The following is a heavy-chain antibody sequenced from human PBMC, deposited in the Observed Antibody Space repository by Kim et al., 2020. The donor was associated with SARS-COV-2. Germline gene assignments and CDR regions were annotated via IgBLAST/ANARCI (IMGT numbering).Heavy chain of an antibody. D-gene: IGHD3-10*01. J-gene: IGHJ4*02. CDR3: ARSRQSMVRGEFDY. Sequence: SVKVSCKASGGTFSSYAISWVRQAPGQGLEWMGGIIPIFGTANYAQKFQGRVTITADKSTSTAYMELSSLRSEDTAVYYCARSRQSMVRGEFDYWGQGTLVTVSS. V-gene: IGHV1-69*06. CDR1: GGTFSSYA. CDR2: IIPIFGTA.